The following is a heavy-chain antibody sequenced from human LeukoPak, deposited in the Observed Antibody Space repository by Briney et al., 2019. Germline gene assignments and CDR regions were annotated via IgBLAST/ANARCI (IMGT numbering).Heavy chain of an antibody. J-gene: IGHJ4*02. V-gene: IGHV1-18*01. CDR1: GYTFTSYG. CDR3: ARGSSVGFGNGYQLH. D-gene: IGHD2-2*01. Sequence: ASVTVSCKASGYTFTSYGITWVRQAPGQGLEWMGWISAYNGNTNYAQKLQGRLTVTTDTSTNTAYMELRSLRSDDTAVYYCARGSSVGFGNGYQLHWGQGTLVTVSS. CDR2: ISAYNGNT.